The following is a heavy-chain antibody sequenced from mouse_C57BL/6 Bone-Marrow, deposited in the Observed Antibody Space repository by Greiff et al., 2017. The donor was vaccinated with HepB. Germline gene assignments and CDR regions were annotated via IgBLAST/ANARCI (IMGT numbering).Heavy chain of an antibody. CDR2: ISYDGSN. J-gene: IGHJ4*01. CDR3: ARVDYYGSTDAMDY. CDR1: GYSITSGYY. D-gene: IGHD1-1*01. V-gene: IGHV3-6*01. Sequence: ESGPGLVKPSQSLSLTCSVTGYSITSGYYWNWIRQFPGNKLEWMGYISYDGSNNYNPSLKNRISITRDTSKNQFFLKLNSVTTEDTATYYCARVDYYGSTDAMDYWGQGTSVTVSS.